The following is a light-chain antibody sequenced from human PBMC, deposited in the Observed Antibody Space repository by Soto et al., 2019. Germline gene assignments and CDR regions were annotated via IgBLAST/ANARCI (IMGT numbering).Light chain of an antibody. V-gene: IGKV1-39*01. CDR3: QQSYSTLTWT. Sequence: DIQMTQSPSSLSASVGDRVTITCRASQSISSYLNWYQQKPGKAPKLLIYAASSLQSRVPSRFSGSGSGTDFTLTISSLQPEDFATYYCQQSYSTLTWTFGQGTKVELK. CDR2: AAS. CDR1: QSISSY. J-gene: IGKJ1*01.